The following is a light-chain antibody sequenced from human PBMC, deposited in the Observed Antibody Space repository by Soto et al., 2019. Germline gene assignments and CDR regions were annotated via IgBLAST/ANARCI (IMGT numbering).Light chain of an antibody. CDR1: SSDVGSYNL. CDR2: EGS. V-gene: IGLV2-23*01. Sequence: QSVLTQPASVSGSPGQSITISCTGTSSDVGSYNLVSWYQQHPGKAPKLMIYEGSKRPSGVSNRFSGSKSGNTASLTISGIQAEDEADYYCCSYAGSSTYYVFGAGTKLTVL. J-gene: IGLJ1*01. CDR3: CSYAGSSTYYV.